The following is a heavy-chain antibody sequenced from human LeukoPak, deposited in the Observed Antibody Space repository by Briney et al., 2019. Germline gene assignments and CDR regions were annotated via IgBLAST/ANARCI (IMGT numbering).Heavy chain of an antibody. V-gene: IGHV1-2*02. CDR1: GYTFTGYY. J-gene: IGHJ3*02. CDR3: ARLWFGELGRAFDI. CDR2: INPNSGGT. D-gene: IGHD3-10*01. Sequence: ASVKVSCKASGYTFTGYYMHWVRQAPGQGLEWMGWINPNSGGTNYAQKFQGRVTMTRDTSISTAYMELSRLRSDDTAVYYCARLWFGELGRAFDIWGQGTMVTVSS.